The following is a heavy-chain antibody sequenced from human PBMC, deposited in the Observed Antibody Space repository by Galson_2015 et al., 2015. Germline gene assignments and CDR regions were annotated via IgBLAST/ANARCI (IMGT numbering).Heavy chain of an antibody. J-gene: IGHJ3*02. CDR2: ISYNGGNK. CDR3: ASNSFRYDRSRTSLAFDI. V-gene: IGHV3-30-3*01. Sequence: SLRLSCAASGFTFSSFTMHWVRQAPGQGLEWVALISYNGGNKRHAESVKGRFTISRDDSENTLYLQMNSLRVEDTAVYYCASNSFRYDRSRTSLAFDIWGQGTMVTVS. D-gene: IGHD3-22*01. CDR1: GFTFSSFT.